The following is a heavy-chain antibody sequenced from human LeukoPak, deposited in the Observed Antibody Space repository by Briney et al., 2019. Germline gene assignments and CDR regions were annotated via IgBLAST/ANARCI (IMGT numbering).Heavy chain of an antibody. J-gene: IGHJ4*02. Sequence: PVKVSCKASGGTFSSYAISWVRQAPGQGLEWMGRIIPILGIANYAQKFQGRVTITADKSTSTAYMELSSLRSEDTAVYYCARSTYYYDSSGYYPYWGQGTLVTVSS. CDR2: IIPILGIA. D-gene: IGHD3-22*01. CDR1: GGTFSSYA. CDR3: ARSTYYYDSSGYYPY. V-gene: IGHV1-69*04.